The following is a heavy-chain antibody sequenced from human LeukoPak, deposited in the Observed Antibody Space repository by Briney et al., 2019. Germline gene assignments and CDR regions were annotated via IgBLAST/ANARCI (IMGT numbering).Heavy chain of an antibody. D-gene: IGHD5-12*01. CDR2: IYYSGST. Sequence: PSETLSLTCTVSGGSISSGGYYWSWIRQHSGKGLEWIGLIYYSGSTYYNPSLKSRLSISVDTSKNQFSLKLSSVTAADAAVYYCARAHIVTTMFFDYWGQGALVTVSS. V-gene: IGHV4-31*03. J-gene: IGHJ4*02. CDR1: GGSISSGGYY. CDR3: ARAHIVTTMFFDY.